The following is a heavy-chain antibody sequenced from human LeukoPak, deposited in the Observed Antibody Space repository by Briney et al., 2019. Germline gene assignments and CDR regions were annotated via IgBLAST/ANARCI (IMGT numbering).Heavy chain of an antibody. D-gene: IGHD4-17*01. Sequence: GGSLRLSCAAYGFTFSSNWMHWVRQTPGKGLVWVSRISADGSDTSYADSVKGRFTISRDNAKNTLYLQMNSLRVEDTAVYYCARSTTHPYYNYMDVWGKGTTVTLSS. CDR3: ARSTTHPYYNYMDV. J-gene: IGHJ6*03. CDR1: GFTFSSNW. CDR2: ISADGSDT. V-gene: IGHV3-74*01.